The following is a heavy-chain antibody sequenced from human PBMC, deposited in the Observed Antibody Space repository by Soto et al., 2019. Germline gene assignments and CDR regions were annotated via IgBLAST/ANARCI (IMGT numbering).Heavy chain of an antibody. CDR2: INPSGGST. Sequence: ASVKVSCKASGYTFTSYYMHWVRQAPGQGLEWMGIINPSGGSTSYAQKFQGRVTMTRDTSTSTVYMELSSLRSEDTAVYYCARDSGLHNEYNWFDPCGQGTLVTVSS. J-gene: IGHJ5*02. CDR3: ARDSGLHNEYNWFDP. D-gene: IGHD1-1*01. V-gene: IGHV1-46*01. CDR1: GYTFTSYY.